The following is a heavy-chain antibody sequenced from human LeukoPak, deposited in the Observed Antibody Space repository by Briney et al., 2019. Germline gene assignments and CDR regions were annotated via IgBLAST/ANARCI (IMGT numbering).Heavy chain of an antibody. CDR2: IKHDGSDA. CDR1: GFSFGTYW. D-gene: IGHD5-18*01. J-gene: IGHJ4*02. V-gene: IGHV3-7*01. CDR3: VKGGWIHILDY. Sequence: PGGSLRLSCAASGFSFGTYWMNWVRQTPGKGLEWVANIKHDGSDAYYADSVAGRLTVSRDNAKNSLYLQMNSLRADDTAVYYCVKGGWIHILDYWGRGTLVTVSP.